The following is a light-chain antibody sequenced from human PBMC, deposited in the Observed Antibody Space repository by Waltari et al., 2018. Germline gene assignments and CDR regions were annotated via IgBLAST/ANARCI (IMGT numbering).Light chain of an antibody. Sequence: EIVLTQSPGTLSLSPGERATLSCRSSQSVDSSYLAWYQQKPGQAPRLLVYGASSRATGIPDRFSGSGSGTDFTLTISRLEPEDFAVYYCQQIYTTPFTFGPGTKVDI. CDR2: GAS. CDR3: QQIYTTPFT. J-gene: IGKJ3*01. V-gene: IGKV3-20*01. CDR1: QSVDSSY.